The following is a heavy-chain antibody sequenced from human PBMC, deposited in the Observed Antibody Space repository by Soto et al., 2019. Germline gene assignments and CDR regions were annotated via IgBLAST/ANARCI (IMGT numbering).Heavy chain of an antibody. CDR1: GGSISSGGYY. CDR2: IYYSGST. Sequence: SETLSLTCTVSGGSISSGGYYWSWIRQHPGKGLEWIGYIYYSGSTYYNPSLKSRVTISVDTSKNQFSLKLSSVTAADTAVYYCARGRGSGNYYFDYWGQGTLVTVSS. D-gene: IGHD3-10*01. CDR3: ARGRGSGNYYFDY. V-gene: IGHV4-31*03. J-gene: IGHJ4*02.